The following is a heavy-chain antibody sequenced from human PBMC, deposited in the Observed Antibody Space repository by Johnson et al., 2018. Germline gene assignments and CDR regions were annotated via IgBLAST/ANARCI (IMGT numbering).Heavy chain of an antibody. CDR1: GFTFDDYA. D-gene: IGHD5-12*01. Sequence: EVQLLETGGALVQPGGSLRLSCAASGFTFDDYAMHWVRQAPGRGLEWVSGINWNSGNIGNAAPVKGRFTISRDNAKNSLYLQMNSLRPEDTALYYCAKDMGYSGYGYFDYWGQGTLVTVSS. CDR2: INWNSGNI. V-gene: IGHV3-9*01. CDR3: AKDMGYSGYGYFDY. J-gene: IGHJ4*02.